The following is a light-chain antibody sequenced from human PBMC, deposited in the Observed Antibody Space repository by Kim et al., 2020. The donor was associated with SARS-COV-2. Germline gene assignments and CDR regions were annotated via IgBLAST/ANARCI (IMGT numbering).Light chain of an antibody. CDR1: QSISSGY. CDR3: QQYVTSPQT. Sequence: EIVLMQSPGTLSLSPGERATLSCRASQSISSGYLAWYQQKPGQAPRLLTYGASRRATGIPDRFSGSGSGTDFTLTISRLEPEDFAVYYCQQYVTSPQTFGQGTKVDIK. V-gene: IGKV3-20*01. J-gene: IGKJ1*01. CDR2: GAS.